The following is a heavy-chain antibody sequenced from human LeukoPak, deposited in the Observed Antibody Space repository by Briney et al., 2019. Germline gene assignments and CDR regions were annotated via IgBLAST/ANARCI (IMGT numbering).Heavy chain of an antibody. CDR2: IIPIFGTA. V-gene: IGHV1-69*13. D-gene: IGHD2-21*02. CDR1: GGTFSSYA. Sequence: ASVKVSCKASGGTFSSYAISWVRQAPGQGLEWMGGIIPIFGTANYAQKFQGRVTITADESTSTAYMELSSLRSEDTAVYYCASPSPAYCGGDSYSTTYYYYGMDVWGQGTTVTVSS. CDR3: ASPSPAYCGGDSYSTTYYYYGMDV. J-gene: IGHJ6*02.